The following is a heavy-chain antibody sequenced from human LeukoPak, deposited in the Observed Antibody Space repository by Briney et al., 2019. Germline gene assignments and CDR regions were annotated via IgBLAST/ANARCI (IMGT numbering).Heavy chain of an antibody. Sequence: GGSLRLSCAASGFTFSSYAMSWVRQPPGKGLAWVSAISGGGGSTYYADSVKGRFTISRDNSKNTLYLQMTSLRAEDTAVYYCAKDFRGSGIIVELDYWGQGTLVTVSS. D-gene: IGHD1-26*01. CDR1: GFTFSSYA. CDR2: ISGGGGST. V-gene: IGHV3-23*01. J-gene: IGHJ4*02. CDR3: AKDFRGSGIIVELDY.